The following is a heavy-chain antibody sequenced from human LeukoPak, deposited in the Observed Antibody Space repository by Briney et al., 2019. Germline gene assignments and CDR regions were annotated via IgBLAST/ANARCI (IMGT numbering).Heavy chain of an antibody. CDR2: LYSDGTT. J-gene: IGHJ4*02. CDR1: GFTVSSNY. Sequence: PGGSLRLSCAASGFTVSSNYMSWVRQAPGKGLEWVSVLYSDGTTYYADSVKGRFTISRDNSKNTLYLQMNTLRAEDTAVYYCARAAYDSNGFTANHDYWGQGTLVTVSS. D-gene: IGHD3-22*01. V-gene: IGHV3-53*01. CDR3: ARAAYDSNGFTANHDY.